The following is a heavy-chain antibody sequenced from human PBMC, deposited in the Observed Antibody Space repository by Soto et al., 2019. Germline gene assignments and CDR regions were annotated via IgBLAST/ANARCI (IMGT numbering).Heavy chain of an antibody. CDR1: GFTVSSNY. D-gene: IGHD1-26*01. V-gene: IGHV3-66*01. Sequence: EVQLVESGGDLVQPGGSLRLSCAASGFTVSSNYMSWVRQAPGKGLEWISIIYSAGNTYYADSVKGRVTISRDNSKNTLYLQMNSLGAEDTAVYYCARDFVVGGPTINYYYGMDVWGQGTTVTVSS. CDR3: ARDFVVGGPTINYYYGMDV. J-gene: IGHJ6*02. CDR2: IYSAGNT.